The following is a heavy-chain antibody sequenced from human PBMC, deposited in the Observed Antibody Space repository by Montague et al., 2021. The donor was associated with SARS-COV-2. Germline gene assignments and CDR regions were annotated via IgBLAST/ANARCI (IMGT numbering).Heavy chain of an antibody. Sequence: SRSLSCAASGFTFTSYSMHWVRQAPGKGLEWLAIVSFNGAKQYYADSVNGRFTISRDNSKNTLFLQMNSLRAEDTAVYFSARVKTGPYVPIDFWGQGTLVTVSS. V-gene: IGHV3-30*04. J-gene: IGHJ4*02. CDR1: GFTFTSYS. CDR3: ARVKTGPYVPIDF. D-gene: IGHD1-1*01. CDR2: VSFNGAKQ.